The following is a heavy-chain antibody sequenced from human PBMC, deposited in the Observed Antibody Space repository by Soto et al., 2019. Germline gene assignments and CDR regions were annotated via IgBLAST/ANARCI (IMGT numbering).Heavy chain of an antibody. Sequence: PGGSLRLSCAASGFTVSNNYISWVRQVPGKGLEWVSLISRYCDSHYAESVKGRFTISSYSSRNTFFLQLNSLIFDDTATYHCTREYDFWSGYFTWGQGTVVTVSS. V-gene: IGHV3-66*01. CDR1: GFTVSNNY. J-gene: IGHJ4*02. CDR2: ISRYCDS. CDR3: TREYDFWSGYFT. D-gene: IGHD3-3*01.